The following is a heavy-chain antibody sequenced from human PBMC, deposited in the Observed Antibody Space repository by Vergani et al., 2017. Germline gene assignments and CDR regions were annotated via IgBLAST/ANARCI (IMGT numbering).Heavy chain of an antibody. CDR1: GFTFSSYG. V-gene: IGHV3-33*01. J-gene: IGHJ4*02. CDR2: IWYDGSNK. D-gene: IGHD1-26*01. Sequence: QVQLVESGGGVVQPGRSLRLSCAASGFTFSSYGMHWVRQAPGKGLEWVAVIWYDGSNKYYPDSVKGRFTISRDNSKNTLYLQMNSLRAEDTAVYYCARVGSGSYYSDYWGQGTLVTVSS. CDR3: ARVGSGSYYSDY.